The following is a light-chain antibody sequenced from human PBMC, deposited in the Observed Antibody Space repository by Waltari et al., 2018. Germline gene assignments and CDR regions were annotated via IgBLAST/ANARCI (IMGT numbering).Light chain of an antibody. V-gene: IGLV1-51*01. Sequence: QSVLTQPPSVSAAPGQKVTISCSGSSSNIGNNYVSWYQQLPGTAPKLLIYDNNKRPSGIPGRFSGSKSGTSATLGITGLQTGDEADYDCGTWDSSLSAGVFGGGTKLTVL. CDR3: GTWDSSLSAGV. J-gene: IGLJ3*02. CDR2: DNN. CDR1: SSNIGNNY.